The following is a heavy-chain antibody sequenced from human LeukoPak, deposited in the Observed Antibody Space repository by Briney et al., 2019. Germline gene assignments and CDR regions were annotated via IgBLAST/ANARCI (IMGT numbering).Heavy chain of an antibody. CDR3: AKHGLGIAVAGTYNWFDP. Sequence: GGSLRLSCAASGFTFSGYGMHWVRQAPGKGLEWVSAISGSGGSTYYADSVKGRFTISRDNSKNTLYLQMNSLRAKDTAVYYCAKHGLGIAVAGTYNWFDPWGQGTLVTVSS. D-gene: IGHD6-19*01. J-gene: IGHJ5*02. CDR1: GFTFSGYG. V-gene: IGHV3-23*01. CDR2: ISGSGGST.